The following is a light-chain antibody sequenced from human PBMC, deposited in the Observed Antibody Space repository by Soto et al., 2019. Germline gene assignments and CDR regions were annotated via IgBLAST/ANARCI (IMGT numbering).Light chain of an antibody. J-gene: IGKJ4*01. CDR1: QDISNY. V-gene: IGKV1-33*01. CDR2: DAS. Sequence: DLQMTQSPSSLSASVGDRVTITCQASQDISNYLNWYQQKPGKAPKLLIYDASNLETGVPSRFSGSGSGTDFTFTISSLQPEDIGTYYCQQYDNRPLTFGGGTKVEIK. CDR3: QQYDNRPLT.